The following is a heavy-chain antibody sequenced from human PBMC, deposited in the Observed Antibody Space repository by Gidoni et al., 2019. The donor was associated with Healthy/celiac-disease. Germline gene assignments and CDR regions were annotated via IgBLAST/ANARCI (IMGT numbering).Heavy chain of an antibody. V-gene: IGHV5-51*01. D-gene: IGHD2-2*01. CDR2: IYPGDSDT. CDR3: ARGQDIVVVPAAMSYYYYGMDV. J-gene: IGHJ6*02. Sequence: EVQLLQSGAAVKKPGESLKISCKGSGYSFTSYWIGCVRQMPGKGLEWMGIIYPGDSDTRYSPSFQGQVTISADKSISTAYLQWSSLKASDTAMYYCARGQDIVVVPAAMSYYYYGMDVWGQGTTVTVSS. CDR1: GYSFTSYW.